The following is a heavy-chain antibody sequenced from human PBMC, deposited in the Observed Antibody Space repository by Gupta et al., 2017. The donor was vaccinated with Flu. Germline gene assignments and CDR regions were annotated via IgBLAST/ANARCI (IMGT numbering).Heavy chain of an antibody. J-gene: IGHJ4*02. Sequence: QLQLQESGPGLVKPSETLSLICTVSGGSISDTSYYWGWIRQPPGKGLEWIGNVGYSGNTFYNLFLKSRVTICVDTSKIQFSLKLSSVTAADTAVYYCARRITYGKAFDYWGQGSLVTVSS. V-gene: IGHV4-39*01. CDR2: VGYSGNT. CDR3: ARRITYGKAFDY. D-gene: IGHD3-10*01. CDR1: GGSISDTSYY.